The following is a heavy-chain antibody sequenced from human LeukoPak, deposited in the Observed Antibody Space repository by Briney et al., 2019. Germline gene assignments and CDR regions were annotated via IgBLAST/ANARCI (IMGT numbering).Heavy chain of an antibody. D-gene: IGHD3-3*01. Sequence: GGSLRLSCAASGFTFSSYGMHWVRQAPGKGLEWAAFIRYDGSNKYYADSVKGRFTISRDNSKNTLYLQMNSLRAEDTAVYYCAKEGEWLLSFDYWGQGTLVPVSS. CDR3: AKEGEWLLSFDY. CDR1: GFTFSSYG. V-gene: IGHV3-30*02. CDR2: IRYDGSNK. J-gene: IGHJ4*02.